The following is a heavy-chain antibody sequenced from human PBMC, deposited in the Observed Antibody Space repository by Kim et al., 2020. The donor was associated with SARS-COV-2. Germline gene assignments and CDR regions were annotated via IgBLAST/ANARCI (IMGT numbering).Heavy chain of an antibody. CDR1: GFTTSPYA. CDR2: FSGTGGVK. Sequence: GGSLRLSCTASGFTTSPYAMAWVRQAPGKGLEWVSTFSGTGGVKYYADSVKCRFTISRDDSRRTVYLQMNSLRIEDTAIYYCAKCLVWSGCEGPVGYWG. CDR3: AKCLVWSGCEGPVGY. V-gene: IGHV3-23*01. D-gene: IGHD3-3*01. J-gene: IGHJ4*01.